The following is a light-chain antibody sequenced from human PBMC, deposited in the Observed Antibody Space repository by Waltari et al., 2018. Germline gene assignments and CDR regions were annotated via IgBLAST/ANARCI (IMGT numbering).Light chain of an antibody. CDR2: DAS. J-gene: IGKJ3*01. CDR3: QQRSNWPLT. Sequence: EIVLTQSPATLSLSPGERATLSCKASQSVSSYLAWYQQKPGQAPRLLISDASNRATDIPARFSGSGSGTDFTLTISSLEPEDFAVYSCQQRSNWPLTFGPGTKVDIK. V-gene: IGKV3-11*01. CDR1: QSVSSY.